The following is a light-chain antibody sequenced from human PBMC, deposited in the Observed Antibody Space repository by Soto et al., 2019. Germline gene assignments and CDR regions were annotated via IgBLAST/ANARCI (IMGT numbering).Light chain of an antibody. J-gene: IGLJ1*01. CDR1: SSDDGSYNL. CDR2: EVS. V-gene: IGLV2-23*02. CDR3: CPYADSSPCV. Sequence: VRSQPHCVCGSPGRSMSIACSRTSSDDGSYNLVSWYHHHPGKAPKLMIYEVSKRPSGVSNRFSGSKSGNTASLTISGLQAEDEADYGCCPYADSSPCVFGTGTKVTV.